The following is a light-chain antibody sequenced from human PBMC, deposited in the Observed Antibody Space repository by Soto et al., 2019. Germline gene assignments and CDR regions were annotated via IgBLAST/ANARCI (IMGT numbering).Light chain of an antibody. V-gene: IGLV2-14*01. J-gene: IGLJ3*02. Sequence: QSALTQPASVSGSPGQSITISCTGTSSDVGGYKYVSWYQQHPGKAPKLMIYEVSTRPSGVSNRFSGSKSGNTASLTISGLQTEDEADYYCSSYTSSNTWVFGGGTKLTVL. CDR2: EVS. CDR3: SSYTSSNTWV. CDR1: SSDVGGYKY.